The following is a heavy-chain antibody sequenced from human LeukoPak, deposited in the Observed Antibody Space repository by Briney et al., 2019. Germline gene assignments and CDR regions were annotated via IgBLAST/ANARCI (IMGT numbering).Heavy chain of an antibody. J-gene: IGHJ3*02. V-gene: IGHV1-8*01. CDR3: TRDMRGAAAADDAFDI. CDR1: GYTFTSCD. D-gene: IGHD6-13*01. CDR2: MNPNSGDT. Sequence: ASVKVSCKASGYTFTSCDINWVRQATGQGLEWMGWMNPNSGDTGYAQNFQGRGTITRDTSISTAYMELSSLRSEDTAVYYCTRDMRGAAAADDAFDIWGQGTMVTVSS.